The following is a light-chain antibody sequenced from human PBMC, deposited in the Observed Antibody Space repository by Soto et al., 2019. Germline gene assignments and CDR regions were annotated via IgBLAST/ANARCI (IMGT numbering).Light chain of an antibody. CDR1: QSVSSN. CDR2: GEY. J-gene: IGKJ2*01. V-gene: IGKV3-15*01. CDR3: QQYNTWPPYT. Sequence: EIVMTQSPATLSVSPGERATLSCRASQSVSSNLAWYQQKPGQAPRLRIYGEYTRATGIPARFSGSGSGTEFTLTISRLQSEDFALYYCQQYNTWPPYTFGQGTKLE.